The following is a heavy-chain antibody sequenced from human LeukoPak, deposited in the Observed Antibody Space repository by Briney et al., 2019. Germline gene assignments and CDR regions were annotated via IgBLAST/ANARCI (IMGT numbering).Heavy chain of an antibody. CDR1: GYSISSGYY. V-gene: IGHV4-34*01. CDR3: ARGSDRFWSGFPRGYYYMDV. CDR2: INHSGST. D-gene: IGHD3-3*01. J-gene: IGHJ6*03. Sequence: PSETLSLTCAVSGYSISSGYYWGWIRQPPGKGLEWIGEINHSGSTNYNPSLKSRVTISVDTAKNQFSLKLSSVTAADTAVYYCARGSDRFWSGFPRGYYYMDVWGKGTTVTVSS.